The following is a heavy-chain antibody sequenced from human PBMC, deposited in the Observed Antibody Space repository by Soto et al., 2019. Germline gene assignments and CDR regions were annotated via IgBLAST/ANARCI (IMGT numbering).Heavy chain of an antibody. CDR3: ARRTNGYFGY. D-gene: IGHD2-8*01. CDR1: GFTFSDYT. V-gene: IGHV3-23*03. CDR2: VILSDYNT. Sequence: EVQLLESGGGLVQPGGSLTLSCAASGFTFSDYTMSWVRQAPGQVLECISVILSDYNTFYAGSVRGGFTISRDNSKNTLYLEMNSLRAEDTAVYYCARRTNGYFGYWGQGALVTVSS. J-gene: IGHJ4*02.